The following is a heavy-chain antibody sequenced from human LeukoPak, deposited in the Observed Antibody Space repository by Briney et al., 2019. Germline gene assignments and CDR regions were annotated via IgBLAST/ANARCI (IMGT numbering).Heavy chain of an antibody. V-gene: IGHV1-2*06. CDR2: INPNSGGT. CDR3: ARESGSGWYGIDY. CDR1: GYTFTGYY. J-gene: IGHJ4*02. D-gene: IGHD6-19*01. Sequence: GASVKVSFKASGYTFTGYYMHWVRQAPGQGLEWMGRINPNSGGTNYAQKFQGRVTMTRDTSISTAYMELSRLRSDDTAVYYCARESGSGWYGIDYWGQGTLVTVSS.